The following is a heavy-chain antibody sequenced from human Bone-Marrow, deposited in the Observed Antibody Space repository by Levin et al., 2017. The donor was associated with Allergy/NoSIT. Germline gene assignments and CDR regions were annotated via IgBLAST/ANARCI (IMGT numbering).Heavy chain of an antibody. J-gene: IGHJ4*02. V-gene: IGHV5-51*01. CDR3: AKALSSSWPNFEY. D-gene: IGHD6-13*01. Sequence: GGSLRLSCKGSGYSFTNYWIGWVRQMPGKGLEWMGIIYPGDSDTRYSPSFQGQVTISADKSISTAYLQWSSLKASDTAMYYCAKALSSSWPNFEYWGQGTLVTVSS. CDR2: IYPGDSDT. CDR1: GYSFTNYW.